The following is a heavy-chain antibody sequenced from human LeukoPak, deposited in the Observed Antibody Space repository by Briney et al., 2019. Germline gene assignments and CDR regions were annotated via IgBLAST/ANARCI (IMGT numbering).Heavy chain of an antibody. D-gene: IGHD6-13*01. Sequence: ASAKVSCKASGYTFTSYGINWVRQAPGQGLEWMGWISAYNGNTNYAQKLQGRVTMTTDTSTSTAYMELRSLRSDDTAVYYCARDVYSIAAAGTFDYWGQGTLVTVSS. CDR2: ISAYNGNT. V-gene: IGHV1-18*01. CDR1: GYTFTSYG. J-gene: IGHJ4*02. CDR3: ARDVYSIAAAGTFDY.